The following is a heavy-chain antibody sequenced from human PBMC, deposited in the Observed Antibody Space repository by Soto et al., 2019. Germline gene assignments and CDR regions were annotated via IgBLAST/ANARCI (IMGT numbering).Heavy chain of an antibody. CDR1: GFTFSTYG. CDR2: IWYDGSNK. J-gene: IGHJ4*02. D-gene: IGHD6-19*01. Sequence: QVQLVESGGGVVQPGRSLRLSCAASGFTFSTYGMLWVRQPPGMGLDWVAVIWYDGSNKYYADSVKGRFTISRDNSKNTLYLQMNSLRAEDTAVYYCAIGSRTGGWYVLDSWGQGTLVTVAS. V-gene: IGHV3-33*01. CDR3: AIGSRTGGWYVLDS.